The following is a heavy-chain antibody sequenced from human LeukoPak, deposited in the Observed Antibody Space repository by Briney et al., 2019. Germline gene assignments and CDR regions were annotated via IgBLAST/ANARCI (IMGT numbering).Heavy chain of an antibody. CDR3: AKGSAMDV. Sequence: PGGSLRLSCAASGFTFSTYAMSWVRQAPGEGLEWVSTICGSTGSTYYADSVKGRFAVSRDNFRTTLYLQMNSLRAEDTAIYYCAKGSAMDVWGQGTTVTVSS. CDR1: GFTFSTYA. V-gene: IGHV3-23*01. CDR2: ICGSTGST. J-gene: IGHJ6*02.